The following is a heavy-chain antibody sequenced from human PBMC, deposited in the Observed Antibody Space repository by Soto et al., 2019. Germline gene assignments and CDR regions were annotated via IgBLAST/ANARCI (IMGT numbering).Heavy chain of an antibody. CDR2: ISFDGGSQ. Sequence: QVQLVESGGGVVQPGRSLRLSCAASGFDFNTYGLHWVRQAPGKGLEWVAAISFDGGSQYYADSVKGRFTISRDKSNRPLYLQMNSRGAEDTATYFGANDSSVTAACSGWWFDAWGPGTMVIVS. CDR3: ANDSSVTAACSGWWFDA. D-gene: IGHD2-15*01. CDR1: GFDFNTYG. J-gene: IGHJ5*02. V-gene: IGHV3-30*18.